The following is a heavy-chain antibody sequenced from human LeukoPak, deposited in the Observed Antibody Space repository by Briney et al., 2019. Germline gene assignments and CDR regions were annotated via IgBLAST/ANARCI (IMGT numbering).Heavy chain of an antibody. D-gene: IGHD5-18*01. CDR2: INPNSGAT. V-gene: IGHV1-2*02. Sequence: ASVKVSCKASGYTFTDYFMHWVRQAPGQGLEWMGWINPNSGATYYPQNFQGRVTMTRDTSITTVYMELSRLGSDDSALYYCARDVGYRFAKYWYYDLWGRGTLVTVSS. CDR1: GYTFTDYF. J-gene: IGHJ2*01. CDR3: ARDVGYRFAKYWYYDL.